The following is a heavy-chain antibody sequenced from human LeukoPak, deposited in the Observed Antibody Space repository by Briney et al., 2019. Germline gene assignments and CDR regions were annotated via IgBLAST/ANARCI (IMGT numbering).Heavy chain of an antibody. CDR2: MLYSGST. CDR3: DSSRGAAIYYYMDV. D-gene: IGHD2-15*01. V-gene: IGHV4-59*08. J-gene: IGHJ6*03. CDR1: GASISNYY. Sequence: PSETLSLTCTVSGASISNYYWSWIRQSPGKGLEWIGYMLYSGSTNQNPSLRSRVTISVDTSKNQVSLKLSSVTAADTAVYYCDSSRGAAIYYYMDVWGKGTTVTVSS.